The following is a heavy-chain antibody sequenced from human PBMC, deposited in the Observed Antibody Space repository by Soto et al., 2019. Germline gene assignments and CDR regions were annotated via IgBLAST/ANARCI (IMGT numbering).Heavy chain of an antibody. Sequence: SLKGYPKTAGYGKTIYGGGWVRQTKGQGLEWMVWISTYNENMDTAPQLQGRLTMTTHTSTKTAYMELTNLKLDDTALYYCAYVGGYSTGDYSFDFWGQGTPVT. V-gene: IGHV1-18*01. CDR1: GYGKTIYG. CDR3: AYVGGYSTGDYSFDF. D-gene: IGHD5-18*01. CDR2: ISTYNENM. J-gene: IGHJ4*02.